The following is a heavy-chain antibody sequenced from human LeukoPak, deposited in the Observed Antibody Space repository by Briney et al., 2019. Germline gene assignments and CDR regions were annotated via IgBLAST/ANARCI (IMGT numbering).Heavy chain of an antibody. CDR2: INPDGSQK. CDR1: GFTFSLYW. Sequence: GGSLRLSCAASGFTFSLYWMTWVRQSPGKGLEWVADINPDGSQKYSVDSVKGRFTISRGNAKNSLFLQMNSLRAEDTAVYYCVRQMIRFWFDPWGQGTLVTVSS. CDR3: VRQMIRFWFDP. J-gene: IGHJ5*02. D-gene: IGHD3-16*01. V-gene: IGHV3-7*01.